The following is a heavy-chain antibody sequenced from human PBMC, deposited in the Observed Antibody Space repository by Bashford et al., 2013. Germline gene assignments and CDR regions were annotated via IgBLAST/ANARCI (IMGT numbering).Heavy chain of an antibody. J-gene: IGHJ5*02. CDR2: IYDSGST. D-gene: IGHD3-16*01. Sequence: SETLSLTCTVSGGSISSGGYYWSWIRQHPGKGLEWIGYIYDSGSTYYNPSLKSRVTKSVDTSKNQFSLKLTSVTAADTAVYYCARVGGGNWFDPGAREPWSPSP. CDR1: GGSISSGGYY. V-gene: IGHV4-31*03. CDR3: ARVGGGNWFDP.